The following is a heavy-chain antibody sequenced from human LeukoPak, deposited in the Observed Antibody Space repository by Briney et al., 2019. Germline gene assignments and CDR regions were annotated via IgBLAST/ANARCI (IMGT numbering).Heavy chain of an antibody. J-gene: IGHJ4*02. D-gene: IGHD2-2*01. CDR2: ISYDGSNK. V-gene: IGHV3-30*03. CDR1: GFTFSSYG. CDR3: ARDVRGYCSTTSCSPYS. Sequence: PGGSLRLSCAASGFTFSSYGMHWVRQAPGKGLEWVAVISYDGSNKYYADSVKGRFTISRDNSKNTLYLQMNSLRAEDTAVYYCARDVRGYCSTTSCSPYSWGQGTLVTVSS.